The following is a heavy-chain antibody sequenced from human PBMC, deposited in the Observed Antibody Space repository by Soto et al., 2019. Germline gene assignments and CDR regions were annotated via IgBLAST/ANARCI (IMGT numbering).Heavy chain of an antibody. CDR3: EREDSSYHYHVDF. J-gene: IGHJ4*02. V-gene: IGHV3-11*01. CDR1: GFTFSDYF. Sequence: QVQLVESGGALVKPGGSLRLSCAASGFTFSDYFMTWIRQAPGEGLEWVAYISTSARIINYADSVKGRFTISRDNAKNSLYDQINTLRAEDNTVYSGEREDSSYHYHVDFWGQGTVVTVSS. D-gene: IGHD2-2*01. CDR2: ISTSARII.